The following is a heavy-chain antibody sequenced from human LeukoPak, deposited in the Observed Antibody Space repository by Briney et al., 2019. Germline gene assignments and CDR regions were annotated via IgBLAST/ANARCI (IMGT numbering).Heavy chain of an antibody. CDR1: GGSFSGYY. Sequence: SETLSLTCAVCGGSFSGYYWSWVRQPPGKGLEWIGEINHSGSTNYNPSLKSRVTISVDTSKNQFSLKLSSVTAADTAVYYCARGRGIAAAGTSLDYWGQGTLVTVSS. J-gene: IGHJ4*02. CDR2: INHSGST. D-gene: IGHD6-13*01. CDR3: ARGRGIAAAGTSLDY. V-gene: IGHV4-34*01.